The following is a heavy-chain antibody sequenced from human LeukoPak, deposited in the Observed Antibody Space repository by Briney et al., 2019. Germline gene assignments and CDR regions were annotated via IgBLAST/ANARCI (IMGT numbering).Heavy chain of an antibody. D-gene: IGHD5-18*01. CDR1: GNRLPDLA. Sequence: ASVKVSCKVSGNRLPDLAIHWVRQAPGQGLEWMGIINPSGGSTNYAQKFQGRVTMTRDMSTSTVYMELRSLRSEDTAMYYCARALPHRRLMDTTMEQHWFDPWGQGTLVTVSS. CDR3: ARALPHRRLMDTTMEQHWFDP. CDR2: INPSGGST. J-gene: IGHJ5*02. V-gene: IGHV1-46*01.